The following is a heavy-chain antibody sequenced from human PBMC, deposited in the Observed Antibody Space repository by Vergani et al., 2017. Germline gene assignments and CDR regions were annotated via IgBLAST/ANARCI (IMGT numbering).Heavy chain of an antibody. Sequence: EVQLLESGGGLVQPGGSLRLSCAASGFTFSSYAMSWVRQAPGKGLGWVSAISGSGGSTYYGDSVKGRFTSSRDNSKNTLYLQMNSLRAEDTAVYYGVKGAGATGPECYCSMEVGGQGTRVTVSS. CDR1: GFTFSSYA. V-gene: IGHV3-23*01. D-gene: IGHD1-26*01. CDR3: VKGAGATGPECYCSMEV. CDR2: ISGSGGST. J-gene: IGHJ6*02.